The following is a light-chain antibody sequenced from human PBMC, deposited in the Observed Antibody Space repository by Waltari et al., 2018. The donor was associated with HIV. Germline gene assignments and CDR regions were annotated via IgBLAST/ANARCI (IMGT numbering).Light chain of an antibody. J-gene: IGKJ1*01. V-gene: IGKV1-39*01. CDR3: QQSYRTPWT. CDR2: SAS. Sequence: DIQMTQSPSSLSASVGDRVTITCRASQSISTYLNWYQQKPGKAPKLLIYSASSFQSGVPSRFSGSGSGTDFTLTISSLQPEDFATYYCQQSYRTPWTFGQGTKVEIK. CDR1: QSISTY.